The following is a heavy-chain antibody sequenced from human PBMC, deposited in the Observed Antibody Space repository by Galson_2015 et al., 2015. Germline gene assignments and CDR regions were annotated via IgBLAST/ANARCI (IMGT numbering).Heavy chain of an antibody. D-gene: IGHD3-3*01. CDR2: ISSSSSYI. CDR3: ARDSLEWLSQGGYYYYGMDV. CDR1: GFTFSSYS. V-gene: IGHV3-21*01. Sequence: SLRLSCAASGFTFSSYSMNWVRQAPGKGLEWVSSISSSSSYINYADSVKGRFTISRDNAKNSLYLQMNSLRAEDTAVYYCARDSLEWLSQGGYYYYGMDVWGQGTTVTVSS. J-gene: IGHJ6*02.